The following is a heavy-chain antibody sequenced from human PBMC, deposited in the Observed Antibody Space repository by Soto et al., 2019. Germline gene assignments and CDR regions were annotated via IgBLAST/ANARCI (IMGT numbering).Heavy chain of an antibody. D-gene: IGHD3-10*01. V-gene: IGHV4-59*13. CDR1: GGSFGTNY. J-gene: IGHJ5*02. CDR3: ATDSAGRGPFDP. Sequence: QVQLQESGPRLVRPSGSLSLTCTISGGSFGTNYWSWIRQAPGKGLEWIGYTYYTGSTKYNPSLKSRATISVDTSKNQFSLTLYSATAADTAVYYCATDSAGRGPFDPWGQGILVTVSS. CDR2: TYYTGST.